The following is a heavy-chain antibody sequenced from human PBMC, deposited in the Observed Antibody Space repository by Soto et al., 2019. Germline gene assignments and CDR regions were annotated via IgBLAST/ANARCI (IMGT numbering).Heavy chain of an antibody. D-gene: IGHD2-15*01. CDR2: ISGSGGST. J-gene: IGHJ6*03. Sequence: SLRLSCAASGFTFSSYAMSWVRQAPGKGLEWVSAISGSGGSTYYADSVKGRFTISRDNSKNSLYLQMNSLRAEDTAVYYCARDGFAVVAATHYYYYMDVWGKGTTVTVSS. CDR1: GFTFSSYA. V-gene: IGHV3-23*01. CDR3: ARDGFAVVAATHYYYYMDV.